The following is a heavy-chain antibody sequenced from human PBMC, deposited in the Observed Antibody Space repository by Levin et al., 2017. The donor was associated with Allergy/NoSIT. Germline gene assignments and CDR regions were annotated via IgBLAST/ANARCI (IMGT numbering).Heavy chain of an antibody. V-gene: IGHV3-30*18. Sequence: GESLKISCAASGFTFNKFGMHRVRQGPGKGLEWVAVISFDASQEYYADSVKGRFTISRDNSKNTLYLQMNSLRPEDTAVYFCAKIGDCSSGVCFWETLHDAFDVWGQGTMVSVSS. CDR3: AKIGDCSSGVCFWETLHDAFDV. D-gene: IGHD2-21*02. CDR2: ISFDASQE. J-gene: IGHJ3*01. CDR1: GFTFNKFG.